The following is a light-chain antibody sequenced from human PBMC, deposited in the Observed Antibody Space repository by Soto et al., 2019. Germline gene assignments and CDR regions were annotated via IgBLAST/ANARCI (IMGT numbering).Light chain of an antibody. J-gene: IGKJ4*01. CDR2: LGS. CDR1: QIFLHSNGYNY. CDR3: MQALQTPLT. Sequence: EIVVTQSPLSLPVTPGEPASISCRSSQIFLHSNGYNYLDWYLQKPGQSPQLLIYLGSNRASGVPDRFSGSGSGTDFTLKISRVEAEDVGVYYCMQALQTPLTFGGGTRWIS. V-gene: IGKV2-28*01.